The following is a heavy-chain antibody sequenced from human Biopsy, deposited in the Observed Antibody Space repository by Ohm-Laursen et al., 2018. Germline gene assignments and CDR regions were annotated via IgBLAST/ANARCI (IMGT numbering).Heavy chain of an antibody. CDR1: GYSFTSYY. J-gene: IGHJ6*02. CDR2: MNPNSGKT. V-gene: IGHV1-8*02. D-gene: IGHD2-2*01. Sequence: ASVKVSCKASGYSFTSYYMHWVRQATGQGLEWMGWMNPNSGKTGYAQKFQGRVTMTTNTSVNTAYTELSSLTFEDTAVYYCARDYQPYLVTIHYYYYGMDVWGQGTTVTVSS. CDR3: ARDYQPYLVTIHYYYYGMDV.